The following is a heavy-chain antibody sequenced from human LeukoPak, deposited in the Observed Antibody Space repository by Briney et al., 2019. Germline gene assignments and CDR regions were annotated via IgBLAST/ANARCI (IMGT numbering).Heavy chain of an antibody. CDR1: GGSISSYH. D-gene: IGHD3-22*01. CDR2: IYYSGST. J-gene: IGHJ4*02. CDR3: ARTLPNGYYYDSSGYFDY. Sequence: SETLSLTCTVSGGSISSYHWSWIRQPPGKGLEWIGYIYYSGSTNYNPSLKSRVTISVDTSKNQFSLKLSSVTAADTAVYYCARTLPNGYYYDSSGYFDYWGQGTLVTVSS. V-gene: IGHV4-59*08.